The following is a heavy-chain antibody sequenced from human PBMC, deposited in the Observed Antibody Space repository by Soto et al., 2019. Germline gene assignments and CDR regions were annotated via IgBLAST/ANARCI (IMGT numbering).Heavy chain of an antibody. CDR1: GFTFSTYY. Sequence: EVQLVESGGGLVQPGGSLRLSCAASGFTFSTYYMNWVRQAPGKGLEWVANIKPDGSEKNYVDSVKGRFTISRDNAKNSLYLQMNSLRAEDTAVYYWARDRGYCSGGTCYAVLDYWGQGILVTVSS. V-gene: IGHV3-7*01. D-gene: IGHD2-15*01. CDR3: ARDRGYCSGGTCYAVLDY. J-gene: IGHJ4*02. CDR2: IKPDGSEK.